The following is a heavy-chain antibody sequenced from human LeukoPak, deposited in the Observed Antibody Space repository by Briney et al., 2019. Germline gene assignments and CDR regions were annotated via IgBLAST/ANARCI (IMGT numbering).Heavy chain of an antibody. CDR3: AMHGGWSFDY. Sequence: PSETLSLTCTVSGGSISSGGYYWRWIRQHPGKGLEWIGYIYYSGSTYYNPSLKSRVTISVDTSKNQFSLKLSSVTAADTAVYYCAMHGGWSFDYWGQGTLVTVSS. D-gene: IGHD2-15*01. V-gene: IGHV4-31*03. CDR1: GGSISSGGYY. J-gene: IGHJ4*02. CDR2: IYYSGST.